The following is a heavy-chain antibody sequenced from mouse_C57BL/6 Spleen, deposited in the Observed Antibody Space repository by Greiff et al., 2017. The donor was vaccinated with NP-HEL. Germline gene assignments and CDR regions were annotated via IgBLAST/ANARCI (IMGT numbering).Heavy chain of an antibody. J-gene: IGHJ3*01. V-gene: IGHV5-9*01. D-gene: IGHD3-2*02. Sequence: EVMLVESGGGLVKPGGSLKLSCAASGFTFSSYTMSWVRQTPEKRLEWVATISGGGGNTYYPDSVKGRFTISRDNAKNTLYLQMSSLRSEDTALYYCAILLDSSGLFAYWGQGTLVTVSA. CDR3: AILLDSSGLFAY. CDR1: GFTFSSYT. CDR2: ISGGGGNT.